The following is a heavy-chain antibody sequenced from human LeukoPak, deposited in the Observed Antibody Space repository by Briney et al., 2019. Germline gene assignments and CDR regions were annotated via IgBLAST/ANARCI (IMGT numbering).Heavy chain of an antibody. J-gene: IGHJ4*02. CDR1: GYTLTELS. V-gene: IGHV1-24*01. D-gene: IGHD6-19*01. Sequence: ASVKVSCKVSGYTLTELSMHWVRQAPGKGLEWMGGFDPEDGETIYAQKFQGRVTMTEDTSTDTAYMELSSLRSEDTAVYYCATGNSSGWYDLGNYFDYWGQGTLVTVPS. CDR3: ATGNSSGWYDLGNYFDY. CDR2: FDPEDGET.